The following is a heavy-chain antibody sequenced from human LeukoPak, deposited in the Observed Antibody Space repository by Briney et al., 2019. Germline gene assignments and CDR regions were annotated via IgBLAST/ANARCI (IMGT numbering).Heavy chain of an antibody. D-gene: IGHD6-19*01. CDR1: GFTFSSYS. J-gene: IGHJ6*02. V-gene: IGHV3-48*01. CDR2: ISSSSSTI. Sequence: GGSLRLSCAASGFTFSSYSMNWVRQAPGKGLEWVSYISSSSSTIYYADSVKGRFTISRDNAKNSLYLQMNSLRAEDTAIYYCARDQWLAYYYHGMDVWGQGTTVTVSS. CDR3: ARDQWLAYYYHGMDV.